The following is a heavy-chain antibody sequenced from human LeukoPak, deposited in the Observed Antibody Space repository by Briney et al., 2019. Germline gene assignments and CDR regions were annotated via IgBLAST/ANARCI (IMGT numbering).Heavy chain of an antibody. Sequence: ASVTVSCKASGYTFTSYGISWVRQAPGQGLEWMGWISAYNGNTNYAQKLQGRVTMTTDTSTSTAYMELRSLRSDDTAVYYCARDTTTYCSSTSCYTDNWFDPWGQGTLVTVSS. J-gene: IGHJ5*02. CDR3: ARDTTTYCSSTSCYTDNWFDP. CDR2: ISAYNGNT. CDR1: GYTFTSYG. V-gene: IGHV1-18*01. D-gene: IGHD2-2*02.